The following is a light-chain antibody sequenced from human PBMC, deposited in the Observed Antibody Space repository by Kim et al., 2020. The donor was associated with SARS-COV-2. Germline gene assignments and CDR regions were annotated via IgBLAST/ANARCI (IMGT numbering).Light chain of an antibody. CDR2: QDY. Sequence: GSPGQTVSITCSGDRLGNKYACWYQQRPGQSPVLVIYQDYKRPSGIPGRFSGSNSGNTATLTISGTQALDEADYYCQAWDSTTVIFGGGTQLTVL. CDR1: RLGNKY. J-gene: IGLJ2*01. V-gene: IGLV3-1*01. CDR3: QAWDSTTVI.